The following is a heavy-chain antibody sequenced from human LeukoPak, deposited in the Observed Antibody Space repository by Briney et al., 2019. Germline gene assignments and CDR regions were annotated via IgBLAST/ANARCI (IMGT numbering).Heavy chain of an antibody. CDR3: VRDFPGSSSVDY. CDR2: ISSSSSYS. Sequence: PGGSLRLPCAASGFTFSSYSMNWVRQAPGKGLEWVSSISSSSSYSYYADSAKGRFTISRDNTKNSLYLQMNSLRAEDTAVYYCVRDFPGSSSVDYWGQGTLVTVSS. J-gene: IGHJ4*02. D-gene: IGHD6-6*01. V-gene: IGHV3-21*01. CDR1: GFTFSSYS.